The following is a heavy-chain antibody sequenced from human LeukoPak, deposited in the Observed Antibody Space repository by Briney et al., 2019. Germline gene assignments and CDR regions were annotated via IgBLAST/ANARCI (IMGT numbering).Heavy chain of an antibody. CDR1: GYTFTDYY. CDR2: IDPISGAT. V-gene: IGHV1-2*02. J-gene: IGHJ4*02. Sequence: SVKVSCKASGYTFTDYYIHWVRQAPGQGLEWVGWIDPISGATKYAQKFQGRVTMTRDTSISTAYLELTSLRSDDTAVYYCARDPRGPLDYWGQGTLVTVSS. CDR3: ARDPRGPLDY. D-gene: IGHD5-12*01.